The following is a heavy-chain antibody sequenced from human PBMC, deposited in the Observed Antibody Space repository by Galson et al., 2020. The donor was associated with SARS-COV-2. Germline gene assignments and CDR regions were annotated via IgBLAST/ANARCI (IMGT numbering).Heavy chain of an antibody. Sequence: SETLSLTCAVSGTSIRRSSYSWNWIRQPPGKGLEWNRYLFYRGGTYYNPSLKSRVTISGDRSKNQFSLRLSSVTAADTAVYYCARLHYGEYAPEAFDIWGPGTRVTVAS. CDR3: ARLHYGEYAPEAFDI. CDR2: LFYRGGT. D-gene: IGHD4-17*01. J-gene: IGHJ3*02. CDR1: GTSIRRSSYS. V-gene: IGHV4-30-2*01.